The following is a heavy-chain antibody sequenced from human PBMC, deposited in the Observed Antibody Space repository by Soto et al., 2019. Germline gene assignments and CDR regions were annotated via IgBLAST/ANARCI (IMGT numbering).Heavy chain of an antibody. Sequence: QVQLVQSGAEVKKPGASVKVSCKASGDPFSSYDIRWVRQATGQGLAWMGWMNPNSGNTGSARKFQGRVTVTRNTSISTAYMELSSLRSEDTAVYYCARGRNGMAVWGQGTTVTVSS. CDR3: ARGRNGMAV. V-gene: IGHV1-8*01. CDR2: MNPNSGNT. J-gene: IGHJ6*02. CDR1: GDPFSSYD. D-gene: IGHD2-8*01.